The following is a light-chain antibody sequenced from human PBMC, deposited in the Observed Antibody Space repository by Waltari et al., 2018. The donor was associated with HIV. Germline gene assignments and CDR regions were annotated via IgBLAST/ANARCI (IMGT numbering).Light chain of an antibody. V-gene: IGLV1-40*01. Sequence: QSVLTQPPSVSGAPGQRVTISCTGSSSNIGAGYDIHWYLHLPGTAPKLLIYGNSNRPSGVPDRFSGSKSGTSASLAITGLQAEDEADYYCQSYDSSLSGWVFGGGTKLTV. CDR3: QSYDSSLSGWV. J-gene: IGLJ3*02. CDR1: SSNIGAGYD. CDR2: GNS.